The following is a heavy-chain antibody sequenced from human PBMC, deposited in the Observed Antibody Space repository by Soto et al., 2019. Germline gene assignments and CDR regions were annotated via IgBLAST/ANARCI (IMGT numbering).Heavy chain of an antibody. V-gene: IGHV1-18*04. J-gene: IGHJ2*01. CDR2: ISAYNGNT. Sequence: ASVKVSCKASGYTFTSYGISWVRQTPGQGLEWMGWISAYNGNTNYAQKLQGRVTMTTDTSTSTAYMELRSLRSDDTAVYYCARVRYYYDSSGHYWYFDLWGRGTLVTVSS. D-gene: IGHD3-22*01. CDR3: ARVRYYYDSSGHYWYFDL. CDR1: GYTFTSYG.